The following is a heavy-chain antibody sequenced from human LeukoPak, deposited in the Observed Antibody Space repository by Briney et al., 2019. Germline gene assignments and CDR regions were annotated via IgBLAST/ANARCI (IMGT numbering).Heavy chain of an antibody. CDR2: ISPNSGGT. Sequence: ASVKVSCKASGYTFTGYYIHWVRQAPGQGLGWMGWISPNSGGTKYAQNFQGRVTMTRDTSISTAYMELNRLRSDDTAVYYCARGDCSTISCPFDPWGQGTLVTVSS. V-gene: IGHV1-2*02. CDR1: GYTFTGYY. D-gene: IGHD2-2*01. CDR3: ARGDCSTISCPFDP. J-gene: IGHJ5*02.